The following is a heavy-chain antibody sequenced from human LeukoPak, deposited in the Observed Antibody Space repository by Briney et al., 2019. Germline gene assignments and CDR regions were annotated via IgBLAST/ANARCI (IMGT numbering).Heavy chain of an antibody. D-gene: IGHD5-18*01. CDR1: GYTFTSYG. Sequence: GASVKVSCKASGYTFTSYGISWVRQAPGQGLEWMGGIIPIFGTANYAQKFQGRVRITADESTSTAYMELSSLRSEDTAVYYCARSRTWIQPAYYYYYYMDVWGKGTTVTVSS. CDR2: IIPIFGTA. CDR3: ARSRTWIQPAYYYYYYMDV. J-gene: IGHJ6*03. V-gene: IGHV1-69*13.